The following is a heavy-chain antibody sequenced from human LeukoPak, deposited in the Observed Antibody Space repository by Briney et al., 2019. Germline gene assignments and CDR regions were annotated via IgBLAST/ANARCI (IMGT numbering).Heavy chain of an antibody. CDR3: ASYRGEYSSSKPYYYMDV. Sequence: SVEVSCKASGGTFSSYAISWVRQAPGQGLEWMGRIIPILGIANYAQKFQGRVTITADKSTSTAYMELSSLRSEDTAVYYCASYRGEYSSSKPYYYMDVWGKGTTVTVSS. D-gene: IGHD6-6*01. CDR2: IIPILGIA. V-gene: IGHV1-69*04. J-gene: IGHJ6*03. CDR1: GGTFSSYA.